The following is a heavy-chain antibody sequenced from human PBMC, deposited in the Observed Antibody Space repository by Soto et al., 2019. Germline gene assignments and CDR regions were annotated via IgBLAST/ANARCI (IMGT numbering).Heavy chain of an antibody. CDR2: ISAHNGNT. CDR1: GYAFTTYG. D-gene: IGHD1-1*01. CDR3: ARGRYGDY. J-gene: IGHJ4*02. V-gene: IGHV1-18*01. Sequence: QVHLVQSGAEVKKPGASVKVSRKGSGYAFTTYGITWVRQAPGQGLEWMGWISAHNGNTNYAQKLQGSVTVTRDTSPSTAYMELRSLRSDDTAVSYCARGRYGDYWGQGALVTVSS.